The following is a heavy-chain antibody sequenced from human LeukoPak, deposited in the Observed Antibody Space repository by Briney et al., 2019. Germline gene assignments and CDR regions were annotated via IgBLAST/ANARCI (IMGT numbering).Heavy chain of an antibody. J-gene: IGHJ4*02. CDR1: GASVSSASY. CDR3: ARARYCSGGSCYSGFDY. V-gene: IGHV4-61*01. D-gene: IGHD2-15*01. CDR2: IYNGVNT. Sequence: SETLSLTCTVSGASVSSASYWSWIRQPPGKGVEWIAHIYNGVNTNYNPSPKGRVTISVDTSKNQFSLRLNSVTAADTAVYYCARARYCSGGSCYSGFDYWGQGTLVTVSS.